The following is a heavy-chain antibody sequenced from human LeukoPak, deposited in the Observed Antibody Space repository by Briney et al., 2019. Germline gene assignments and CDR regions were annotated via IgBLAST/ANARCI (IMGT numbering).Heavy chain of an antibody. CDR1: GFTFSSYC. J-gene: IGHJ4*02. D-gene: IGHD3-22*01. V-gene: IGHV3-7*01. CDR2: IKQDGSEK. CDR3: ARVDDYYDSSGLL. Sequence: QPGGSLRLSCAASGFTFSSYCMSWIRQAPGKGLELVANIKQDGSEKYYVDSVKGRFTISRDNAKNSLYLQMNSLRAEDTAVYYCARVDDYYDSSGLLWGQGTLVTVSS.